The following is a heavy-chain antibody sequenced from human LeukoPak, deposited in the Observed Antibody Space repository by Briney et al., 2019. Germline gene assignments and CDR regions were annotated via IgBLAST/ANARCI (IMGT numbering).Heavy chain of an antibody. CDR3: ARDWIQLSFDY. Sequence: GGSLRLSCAASGFTFSSYSMNWVRQAPGKGLEWVSYISSSSSTIYYADSVKGRFTISRDNAKNSLYLQMNSLRAEDTAVYYCARDWIQLSFDYWGQATLVTVSS. J-gene: IGHJ4*02. CDR1: GFTFSSYS. CDR2: ISSSSSTI. D-gene: IGHD5-18*01. V-gene: IGHV3-48*01.